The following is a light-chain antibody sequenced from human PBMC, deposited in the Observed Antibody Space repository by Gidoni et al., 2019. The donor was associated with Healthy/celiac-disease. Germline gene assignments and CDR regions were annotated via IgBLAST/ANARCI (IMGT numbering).Light chain of an antibody. CDR2: KAS. V-gene: IGKV1-5*03. CDR3: QQYNS. Sequence: DIQMTQSLSTLSASVGDRVTITCRASQSISSWLAWYQQKPGKAPKLLIYKASSLESGVPSRFSGSGSGTEFTLTISSLQPDDFATYYCQQYNSFGQGTKVEIK. CDR1: QSISSW. J-gene: IGKJ1*01.